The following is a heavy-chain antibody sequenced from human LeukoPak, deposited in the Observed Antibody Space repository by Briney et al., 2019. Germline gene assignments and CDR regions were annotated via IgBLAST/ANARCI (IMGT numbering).Heavy chain of an antibody. V-gene: IGHV2-5*02. J-gene: IGHJ5*02. CDR1: GFSLSTRGVG. Sequence: SGPTLVKPTQTLTLTWTFSGFSLSTRGVGVGWIRQPPGKALEWLALIYWDGDKRYSPSLKSRLTITKDTSKNQVVLTMTYMDPVDTATYYCAHRPPEYGDHEGWFDPWGQGTLVTASS. CDR2: IYWDGDK. D-gene: IGHD4-17*01. CDR3: AHRPPEYGDHEGWFDP.